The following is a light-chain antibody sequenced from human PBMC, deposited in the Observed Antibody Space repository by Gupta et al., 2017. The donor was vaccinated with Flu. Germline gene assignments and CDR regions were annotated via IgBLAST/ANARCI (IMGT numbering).Light chain of an antibody. CDR3: QVSDSSSDHRV. CDR1: AIGVKT. CDR2: DDA. Sequence: SYLLTQPPPASVAPGQTSSITCCGDAIGVKTVHWYQQQPGQAPVMVMYDDAFRPSGIPERFSGSNPGGTASLTISGVDDGDEADYYCQVSDSSSDHRVFGGGTRLTVL. J-gene: IGLJ3*02. V-gene: IGLV3-21*02.